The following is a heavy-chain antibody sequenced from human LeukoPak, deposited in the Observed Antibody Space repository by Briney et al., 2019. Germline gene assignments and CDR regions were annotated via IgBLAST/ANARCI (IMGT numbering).Heavy chain of an antibody. Sequence: SETLSLTCTVSGGSISSSSYYWGWIRQPPGKGLEWIGSIYYSGSTYYNPSLKSRVTISVDTSKNQFSLKLSSVTAADTAVYFCARLHDYRNTFDYWGQGTLVTVPS. CDR1: GGSISSSSYY. D-gene: IGHD4-11*01. V-gene: IGHV4-39*01. CDR3: ARLHDYRNTFDY. J-gene: IGHJ4*02. CDR2: IYYSGST.